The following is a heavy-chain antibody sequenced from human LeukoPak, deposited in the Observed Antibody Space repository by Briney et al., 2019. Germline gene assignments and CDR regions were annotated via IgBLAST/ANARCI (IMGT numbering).Heavy chain of an antibody. CDR3: TRTSPGVPLDV. Sequence: SQTLSLTCTVSGGSIRSGDHYWSWIRQPPGKGLEWVGQISQSGVTDYNPSLKSRVTISLDTSKNQFSLRLTFVTAADAAVYYCTRTSPGVPLDVWGRGTLVTVSS. CDR1: GGSIRSGDHY. J-gene: IGHJ4*02. V-gene: IGHV4-30-4*01. D-gene: IGHD7-27*01. CDR2: ISQSGVT.